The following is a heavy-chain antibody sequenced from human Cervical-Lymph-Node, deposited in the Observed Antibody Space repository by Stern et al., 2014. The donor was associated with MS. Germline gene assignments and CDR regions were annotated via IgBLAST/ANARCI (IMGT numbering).Heavy chain of an antibody. D-gene: IGHD5-18*01. CDR2: IYPGDSDT. J-gene: IGHJ4*02. CDR1: GYSFTSYW. CDR3: ARRESGYYHVDY. V-gene: IGHV5-51*01. Sequence: MQLVQSGAEVKKPGESLKIACKGSGYSFTSYWIAWVRQTPGKGLEWMGLIYPGDSDTKYNPAFQGQVTISADRSSSTAYLHWTSLKASDTAMYFCARRESGYYHVDYWGQGTLVTVSS.